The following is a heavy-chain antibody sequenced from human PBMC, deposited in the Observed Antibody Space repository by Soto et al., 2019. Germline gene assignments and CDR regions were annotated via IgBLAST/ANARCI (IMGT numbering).Heavy chain of an antibody. Sequence: WASVKVSCKASGYTFTSYYMHWVRQAPGQGLEWMGIINPSGGSTSYAQKFQGRVTMTRDTSTSTVYMELSSLRSEDTAVYYCASQTSYYYGSGSQGKKYYYYYGMDVWGQGTTVTVSS. CDR1: GYTFTSYY. CDR2: INPSGGST. J-gene: IGHJ6*02. D-gene: IGHD3-10*01. V-gene: IGHV1-46*01. CDR3: ASQTSYYYGSGSQGKKYYYYYGMDV.